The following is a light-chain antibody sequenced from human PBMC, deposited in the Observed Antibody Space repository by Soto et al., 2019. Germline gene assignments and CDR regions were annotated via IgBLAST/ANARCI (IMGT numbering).Light chain of an antibody. CDR3: QQRTNWPLT. CDR1: QSVSNS. CDR2: DVS. J-gene: IGKJ4*01. Sequence: EIVLTQSPATLSQSPGERATLSCRASQSVSNSLAWYQQRPGQSPRLLIYDVSTRATGIPARFGGSGSGTDFTLTISSLETEDFAVYYCQQRTNWPLTFGGGTKVEI. V-gene: IGKV3-11*01.